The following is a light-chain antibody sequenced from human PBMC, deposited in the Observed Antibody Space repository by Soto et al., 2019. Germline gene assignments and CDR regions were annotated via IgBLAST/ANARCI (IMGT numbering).Light chain of an antibody. CDR3: KRYPAYLLWT. Sequence: IQFTQSPSSLPASVGHRFTITCRASQSISRWLAWYQQKPGKAPKVLIWDASSLQRGVPSRFSGSASGTEFTLTISSLQPADYAIYHCKRYPAYLLWTFAEGTKVDIK. CDR2: DAS. V-gene: IGKV1-5*01. J-gene: IGKJ1*01. CDR1: QSISRW.